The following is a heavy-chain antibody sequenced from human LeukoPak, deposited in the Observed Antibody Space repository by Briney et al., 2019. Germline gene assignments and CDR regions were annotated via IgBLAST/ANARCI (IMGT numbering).Heavy chain of an antibody. D-gene: IGHD1-1*01. CDR1: GFTFNTYG. J-gene: IGHJ3*02. Sequence: GRSLRLSCVATGFTFNTYGTNWVRQAPGKGLEWVAVISHHGSNKFYADSVKSRFTISRDNSNNMVYLQMNGLRAEDTAVYYCARVGNNWNHNDDAFYIWGQGTMVTVSS. CDR2: ISHHGSNK. CDR3: ARVGNNWNHNDDAFYI. V-gene: IGHV3-30*03.